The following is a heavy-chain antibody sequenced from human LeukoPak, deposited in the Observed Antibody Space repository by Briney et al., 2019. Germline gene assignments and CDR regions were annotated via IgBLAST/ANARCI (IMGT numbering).Heavy chain of an antibody. J-gene: IGHJ3*01. CDR2: LTSSGGGT. CDR1: GFTFSTYA. Sequence: GGSLRLSCAASGFTFSTYAMSWVRQAPGKGLEWVSTLTSSGGGTYYADSVKGRFAISRGDSKNTLYLQMTSLRAEDTAVYYCAKEGGYYYDSSGHTLSDAFAVWGQGTMVTVSS. V-gene: IGHV3-23*01. D-gene: IGHD3-22*01. CDR3: AKEGGYYYDSSGHTLSDAFAV.